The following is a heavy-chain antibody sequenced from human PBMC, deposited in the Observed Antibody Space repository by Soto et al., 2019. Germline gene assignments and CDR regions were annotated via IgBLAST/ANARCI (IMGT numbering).Heavy chain of an antibody. CDR1: GFTVSSTY. Sequence: EVQLVESGGGLVRPGGSLRLSCVASGFTVSSTYMSWVRQAPGRGLEWVSLIYSSGGGTLSADSVKGRFTISRDNSKNMVYLQMNSLRAEDTAVYYCAKQDYDYIFTYWGQGTLATVSS. D-gene: IGHD3-16*01. CDR2: IYSSGGGT. J-gene: IGHJ4*02. CDR3: AKQDYDYIFTY. V-gene: IGHV3-66*04.